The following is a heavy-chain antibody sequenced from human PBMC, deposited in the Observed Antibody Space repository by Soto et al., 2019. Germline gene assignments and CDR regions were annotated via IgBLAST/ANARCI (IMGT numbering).Heavy chain of an antibody. CDR1: GGTFSNYT. V-gene: IGHV1-69*08. J-gene: IGHJ4*02. CDR2: IIPLLDIA. Sequence: QVQLVQSGAEVKKPGSSVKVSCKASGGTFSNYTITWVRQAHGQGLVWMGRIIPLLDIANYARKFQGRVTITADKSTSTAYMELRSLRSEDTAVYYCARDVGLGPVTVSTHVDYWGQGTLVIVSS. CDR3: ARDVGLGPVTVSTHVDY. D-gene: IGHD4-17*01.